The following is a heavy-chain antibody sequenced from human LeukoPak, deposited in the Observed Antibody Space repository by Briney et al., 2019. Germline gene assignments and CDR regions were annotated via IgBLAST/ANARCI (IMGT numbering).Heavy chain of an antibody. V-gene: IGHV4-31*03. D-gene: IGHD5-18*01. Sequence: PSQTLSLTCTVSGGSISSGTYYWSWIRQQPGKGLEWIGYIYYSGSTYYNPSLKSRVTISVDTSKNQFSLKLSSVTAADTAVYYCARARVYSYGLSYPKLFDYWGQGTLVTVSS. J-gene: IGHJ4*02. CDR1: GGSISSGTYY. CDR3: ARARVYSYGLSYPKLFDY. CDR2: IYYSGST.